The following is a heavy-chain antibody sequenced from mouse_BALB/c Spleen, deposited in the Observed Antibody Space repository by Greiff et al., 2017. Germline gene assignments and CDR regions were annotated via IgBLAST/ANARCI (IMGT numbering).Heavy chain of an antibody. J-gene: IGHJ4*01. CDR1: GFTFSSFG. CDR2: ISSGSSTI. V-gene: IGHV5-17*02. Sequence: DVQLVESGGGLVQPGGSRKLSCAASGFTFSSFGMHWVRQAPEKGLEWVAYISSGSSTIYYADTVKGRFTISRDNPKNTLFLQMTSLRSEDTAMYYCARSRDYAMDYWGQGTSVTVSS. CDR3: ARSRDYAMDY.